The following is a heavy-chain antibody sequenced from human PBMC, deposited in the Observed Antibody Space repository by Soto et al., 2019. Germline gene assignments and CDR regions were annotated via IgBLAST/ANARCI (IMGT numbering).Heavy chain of an antibody. J-gene: IGHJ4*02. CDR1: GGSVSDYY. CDR2: ISKGEGI. CDR3: ARRIDRAKVGF. Sequence: QVQPERWGGGLLKPTENLSLSCSVSGGSVSDYYSSWIRQPTGKGLEWIGEISKGEGIHYNPSLKGRVSISVDTSKNQFSLELTSVTVADTAVYYCARRIDRAKVGFWGQGTLVTVSS. D-gene: IGHD3-22*01. V-gene: IGHV4-34*01.